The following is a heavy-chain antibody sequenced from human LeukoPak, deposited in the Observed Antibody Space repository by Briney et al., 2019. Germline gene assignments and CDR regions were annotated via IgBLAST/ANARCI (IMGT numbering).Heavy chain of an antibody. CDR1: GFTFSTNY. Sequence: GRSLRLSCAASGFTFSTNYMSWARQAPGKGLEWVSFIYSGGSTSYADSVKGRFTISRDNSKNTLYLQMNSLRAEDTAVYYCVRDAYDSSGFYRDYWGQGTLVTVSS. J-gene: IGHJ4*02. V-gene: IGHV3-53*01. CDR3: VRDAYDSSGFYRDY. CDR2: IYSGGST. D-gene: IGHD3-22*01.